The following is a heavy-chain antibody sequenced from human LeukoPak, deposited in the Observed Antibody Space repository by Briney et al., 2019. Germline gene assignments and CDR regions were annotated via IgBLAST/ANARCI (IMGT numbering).Heavy chain of an antibody. CDR2: MNPNSGNT. D-gene: IGHD3-9*01. V-gene: IGHV1-8*02. Sequence: GASVKVSCKASGYTFTSYGINWVRQATGQGLEWMGWMNPNSGNTGYAQKFQGRVTMTRNTSISTAYMELSSLRSEDTAVYYCARGHRLRYFDWSNWFDPWGQGTLVTVSS. CDR3: ARGHRLRYFDWSNWFDP. J-gene: IGHJ5*02. CDR1: GYTFTSYG.